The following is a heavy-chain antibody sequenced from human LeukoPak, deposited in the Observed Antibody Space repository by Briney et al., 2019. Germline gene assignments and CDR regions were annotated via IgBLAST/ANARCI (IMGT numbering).Heavy chain of an antibody. Sequence: GASVKVSCKASGYTFTSYYMHWVRQAPEQGLEWMGIINPSGGSTSYAQKFQGRVTMTRDTSTSTVYMELSSLRSEDTAVYYCARDGRLMVRGVDYYYYYYMDVWGKGTTVTISS. J-gene: IGHJ6*03. CDR2: INPSGGST. V-gene: IGHV1-46*01. D-gene: IGHD3-10*01. CDR1: GYTFTSYY. CDR3: ARDGRLMVRGVDYYYYYYMDV.